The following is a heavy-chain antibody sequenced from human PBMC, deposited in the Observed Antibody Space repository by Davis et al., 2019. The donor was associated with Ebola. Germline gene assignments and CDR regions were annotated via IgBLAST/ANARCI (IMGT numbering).Heavy chain of an antibody. CDR2: INHSGST. V-gene: IGHV4-39*07. Sequence: SETLSLTCTVSGGSISSSSYYWGWIRQPPGKGLEWIGEINHSGSTNYNPSLKSRVTISVDTSKNQFSLTLTSVTAADTAVYYCARGQYKRDYWGQGTLVTVSS. J-gene: IGHJ4*02. CDR1: GGSISSSSYY. CDR3: ARGQYKRDY. D-gene: IGHD1-1*01.